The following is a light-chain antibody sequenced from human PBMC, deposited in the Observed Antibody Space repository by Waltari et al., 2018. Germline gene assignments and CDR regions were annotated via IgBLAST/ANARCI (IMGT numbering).Light chain of an antibody. CDR3: SSFTSSSTWV. V-gene: IGLV2-14*01. CDR2: DVN. J-gene: IGLJ3*02. Sequence: QSALTQPASVSGSPGQSITISCTGTSSDVGGYNYVSWYQQHPGKAPKLMIYDVNNRPSGVSNRFSGSKSGNTASLTISGLQAEDEADYYCSSFTSSSTWVFVGGTKLTVL. CDR1: SSDVGGYNY.